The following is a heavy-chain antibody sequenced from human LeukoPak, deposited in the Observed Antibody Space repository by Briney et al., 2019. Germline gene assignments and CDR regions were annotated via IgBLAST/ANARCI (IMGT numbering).Heavy chain of an antibody. V-gene: IGHV4-59*01. CDR3: ARDRGCSSTSCYAHFDY. Sequence: SETLSLTCTVSGGSISSYYWSWIRQPPGKGLEWIGYIYYSGSTNYNPSLKSRVTISVDTSKNQFSLKLSSVTAADTAVYYCARDRGCSSTSCYAHFDYWGQGTLVTVSS. CDR2: IYYSGST. D-gene: IGHD2-2*01. CDR1: GGSISSYY. J-gene: IGHJ4*02.